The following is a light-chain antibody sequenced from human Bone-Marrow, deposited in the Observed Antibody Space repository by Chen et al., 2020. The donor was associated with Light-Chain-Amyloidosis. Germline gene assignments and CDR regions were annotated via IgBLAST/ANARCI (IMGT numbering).Light chain of an antibody. CDR3: SSYTSSSTRV. CDR2: DVS. V-gene: IGLV2-14*03. J-gene: IGLJ2*01. CDR1: NSDVGAYNY. Sequence: QSALTQPASVSGSPGQSITISCTGTNSDVGAYNYVSWYQQHPGEAPKLMIYDVSNRPSGVANRVSGSKSGNTASLTISGLQAGDEANYYCSSYTSSSTRVFGGGTKLTVL.